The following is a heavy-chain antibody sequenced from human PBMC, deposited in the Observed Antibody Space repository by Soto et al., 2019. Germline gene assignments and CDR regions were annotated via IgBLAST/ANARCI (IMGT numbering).Heavy chain of an antibody. Sequence: ASVKVSCKASGYTFFTYDISWVRQAPGQGLEWMGWISTYSGDTKYAQKFQGRVTMTTDTSTTTAYLELRSLKIEDTAVYYCLGSWLDPWGQGTLVTVSS. J-gene: IGHJ5*02. CDR1: GYTFFTYD. CDR2: ISTYSGDT. D-gene: IGHD3-10*01. V-gene: IGHV1-18*01. CDR3: LGSWLDP.